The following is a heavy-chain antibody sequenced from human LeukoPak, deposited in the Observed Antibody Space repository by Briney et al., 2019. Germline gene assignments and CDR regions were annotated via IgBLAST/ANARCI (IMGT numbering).Heavy chain of an antibody. CDR1: GYTFTSYG. CDR2: ISAYNGNT. V-gene: IGHV1-18*01. Sequence: GASVKVSCEASGYTFTSYGISWVRQAPGQGLEWMGWISAYNGNTNYAQKLQGRVTMTTDTSTSTAYMELRSLRSDDTAVYYCARDRGSSWPFPFDYWGQGTLVTVSS. CDR3: ARDRGSSWPFPFDY. D-gene: IGHD6-13*01. J-gene: IGHJ4*02.